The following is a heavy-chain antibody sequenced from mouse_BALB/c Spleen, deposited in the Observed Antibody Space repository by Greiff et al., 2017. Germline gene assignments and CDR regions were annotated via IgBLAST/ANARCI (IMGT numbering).Heavy chain of an antibody. V-gene: IGHV1-7*01. CDR1: GYTFTSYW. D-gene: IGHD1-1*02. J-gene: IGHJ3*01. CDR2: INPSTGYT. CDR3: ARDGSLAY. Sequence: QVQLKESGAELAKPGASVKMSCKASGYTFTSYWMHWVKQRPGQGLEWIGYINPSTGYTEYNQKFKDKATLTADKSSSTAYMQLSSLTSEDSAVYYCARDGSLAYWGQGTLVTVSA.